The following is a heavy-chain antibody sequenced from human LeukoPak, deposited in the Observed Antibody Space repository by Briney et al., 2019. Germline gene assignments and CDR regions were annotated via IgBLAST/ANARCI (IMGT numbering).Heavy chain of an antibody. CDR3: ARGFGYFDC. J-gene: IGHJ4*02. D-gene: IGHD3-16*01. CDR1: GFTVSSNY. CDR2: LYSGGNT. V-gene: IGHV3-53*01. Sequence: PGGSLSLSCAASGFTVSSNYMSWVRQAPGKGLEWVSVLYSGGNTYYADSVKGRFTISRDNSKNTLYLQMNSLRAEDTAVYYCARGFGYFDCWGQGTLVTVSS.